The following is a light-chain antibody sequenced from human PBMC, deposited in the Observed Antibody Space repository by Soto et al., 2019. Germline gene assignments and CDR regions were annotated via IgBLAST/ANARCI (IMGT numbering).Light chain of an antibody. CDR2: DAS. J-gene: IGKJ1*01. Sequence: EIVLTQSPATLSLSPGERATLSCRASQNVSRFLAWYQRRPGQAPRLLIYDASSRAAGIPDRFSGSGSGTDSTLTITRLEPEDFAVYHCQQYDGSPRTFGQGTKVDIK. CDR1: QNVSRF. CDR3: QQYDGSPRT. V-gene: IGKV3-11*01.